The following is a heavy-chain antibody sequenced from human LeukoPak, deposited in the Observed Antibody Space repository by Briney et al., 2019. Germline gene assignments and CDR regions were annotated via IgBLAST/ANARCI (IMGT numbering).Heavy chain of an antibody. J-gene: IGHJ6*02. CDR1: GGSISSSSYY. CDR3: ARLTGDLIDYYYYGMDV. CDR2: IYYSGST. D-gene: IGHD7-27*01. Sequence: SETLSLTCTVSGGSISSSSYYWGWIRQPPGEGLEWIGSIYYSGSTYYNPSLKSRVTISVDTSKNQFSLKLSSVTAADTAVYYCARLTGDLIDYYYYGMDVWGQGTTVTVSS. V-gene: IGHV4-39*01.